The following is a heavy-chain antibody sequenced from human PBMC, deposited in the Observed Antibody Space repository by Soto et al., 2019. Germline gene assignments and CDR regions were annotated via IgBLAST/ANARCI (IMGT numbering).Heavy chain of an antibody. D-gene: IGHD6-13*01. CDR1: GGSFSGYY. CDR3: ARGSSWLDAFDI. CDR2: INHSGST. Sequence: SETLSLTCAVYGGSFSGYYWSWIRQPPGKGLEWIGEINHSGSTNYNPSLKSRVTISVDTSKNQFSLKLSSVTAADTAVYYCARGSSWLDAFDIWGQGTTVTVSS. V-gene: IGHV4-34*01. J-gene: IGHJ3*02.